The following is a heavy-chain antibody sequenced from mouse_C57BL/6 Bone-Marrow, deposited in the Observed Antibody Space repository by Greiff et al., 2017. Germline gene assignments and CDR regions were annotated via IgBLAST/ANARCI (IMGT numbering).Heavy chain of an antibody. CDR3: ARGGSSYLYWYFDV. J-gene: IGHJ1*03. CDR1: GYSITSGYD. CDR2: ISYSGST. Sequence: EVQLQQSGPGMVKPSQSLSLTCTVTGYSITSGYDWHWIRHFPGNKLEWMGYISYSGSTNYNPSLKSRISITHDTSKNHFFLKLNSVTTEDTATYYCARGGSSYLYWYFDVWGTGTTVTVSS. D-gene: IGHD1-1*01. V-gene: IGHV3-1*01.